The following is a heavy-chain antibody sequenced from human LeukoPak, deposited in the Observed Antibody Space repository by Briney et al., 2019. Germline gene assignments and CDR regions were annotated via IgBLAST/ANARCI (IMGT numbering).Heavy chain of an antibody. D-gene: IGHD2-15*01. V-gene: IGHV4-34*01. CDR2: INHSGSA. CDR1: GGSFSGYY. J-gene: IGHJ4*02. CDR3: ARGVVVAATRNHNFDY. Sequence: PSETLSLTCAVYGGSFSGYYWSWIRQPPGKGLEWIGEINHSGSANYNPSLKSRVTISVGTSKNQFSLKLSSVTAADTAVYYCARGVVVAATRNHNFDYWGQGTLVTVSS.